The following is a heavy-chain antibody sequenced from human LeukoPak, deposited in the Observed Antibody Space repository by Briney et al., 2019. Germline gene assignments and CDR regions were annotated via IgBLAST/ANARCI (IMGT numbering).Heavy chain of an antibody. J-gene: IGHJ4*02. CDR3: ATSNYFGSGSVYYFEY. Sequence: SVKVSCKASGGTFSSYAISWVRQAPGQGLEWMGGIIPIFGTANYAQKFQGRVTISTDESTSTAYMELSSLRSEDTAVYYCATSNYFGSGSVYYFEYWGQGTLVTVSS. CDR2: IIPIFGTA. D-gene: IGHD3-10*01. V-gene: IGHV1-69*05. CDR1: GGTFSSYA.